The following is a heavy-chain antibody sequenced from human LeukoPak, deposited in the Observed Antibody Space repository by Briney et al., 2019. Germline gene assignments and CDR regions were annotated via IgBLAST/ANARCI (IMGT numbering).Heavy chain of an antibody. D-gene: IGHD2-2*01. CDR2: IIPTFGTA. Sequence: SVKVSCKASGGTFSSSAISWVRQAPGQGLEWMGGIIPTFGTANYAQKFQGRVTITADESTSTAYMELSSLRSEDTAVYYCARDVYCSSTTCSYYFDYWGQGTLVTVSS. CDR3: ARDVYCSSTTCSYYFDY. J-gene: IGHJ4*02. CDR1: GGTFSSSA. V-gene: IGHV1-69*13.